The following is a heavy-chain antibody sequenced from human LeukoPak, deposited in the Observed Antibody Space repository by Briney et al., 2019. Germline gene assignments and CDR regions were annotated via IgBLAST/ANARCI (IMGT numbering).Heavy chain of an antibody. CDR2: IWFDGSNK. Sequence: GGSLRLSCAASGFTFSNYDMHWVRQAPGKGLEWVAVIWFDGSNKFYADSVKGRFTISRDNSKNTLYLQMNSLRAEDTAVYYCASSAGAHIDCWGQGTLVIVSS. D-gene: IGHD6-19*01. J-gene: IGHJ4*02. V-gene: IGHV3-33*01. CDR3: ASSAGAHIDC. CDR1: GFTFSNYD.